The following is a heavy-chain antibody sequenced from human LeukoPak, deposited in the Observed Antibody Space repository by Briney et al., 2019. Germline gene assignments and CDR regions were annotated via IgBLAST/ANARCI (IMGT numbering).Heavy chain of an antibody. Sequence: GGSLRLSCAASGFTFSSYAMSWVRQAPGKGLEWVSAISGSGGSTYYADSVKGRFTISRDNAKNSLYLQMNSLRAEDTAVYYCARGGGFWELLNYWGQETLVTVSS. D-gene: IGHD1-26*01. V-gene: IGHV3-23*01. CDR2: ISGSGGST. CDR1: GFTFSSYA. CDR3: ARGGGFWELLNY. J-gene: IGHJ4*02.